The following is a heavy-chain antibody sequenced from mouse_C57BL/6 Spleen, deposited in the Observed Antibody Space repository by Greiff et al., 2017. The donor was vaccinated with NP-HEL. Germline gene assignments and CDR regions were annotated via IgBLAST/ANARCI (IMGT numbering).Heavy chain of an antibody. CDR2: ISSGGDYI. CDR1: GFTFSSYA. D-gene: IGHD1-1*01. CDR3: TRSYKYYYAMDY. Sequence: EVKLVESGEGLVKPGGSLKLSCAASGFTFSSYAMSWVRQTPEKRLEWVAYISSGGDYIYYADTVKGRFTISRDNARNTLYLQMSSLKSEDTAMYYCTRSYKYYYAMDYWGQGTSVTVSS. J-gene: IGHJ4*01. V-gene: IGHV5-9-1*02.